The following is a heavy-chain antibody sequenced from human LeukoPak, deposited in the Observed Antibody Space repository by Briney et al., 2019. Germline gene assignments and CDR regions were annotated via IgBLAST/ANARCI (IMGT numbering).Heavy chain of an antibody. D-gene: IGHD3-22*01. J-gene: IGHJ4*02. CDR3: AKSNYYDSSGYPYYFDY. CDR1: GFTFSSYA. V-gene: IGHV3-23*01. Sequence: GGSLRLSCAASGFTFSSYAMSWVRQAPGKGLEWVSAISGSGGSTYYADSVKGRFTISRDNSKNTLYLQMNSLRAEDTAVYYCAKSNYYDSSGYPYYFDYWGQGTLVTVSS. CDR2: ISGSGGST.